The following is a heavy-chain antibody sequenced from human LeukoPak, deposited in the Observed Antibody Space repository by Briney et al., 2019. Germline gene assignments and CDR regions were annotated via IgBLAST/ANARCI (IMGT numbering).Heavy chain of an antibody. Sequence: GGSLRLSCAASGFTFSSYSMNWVRQAPGKGLEWVSYISSSSSNIYYADSVKGRFTISRDNAKNSLYLQMNSLRDEDTAVYYCASNMRYFDWQGAFDIWGQGTMVTVSS. CDR3: ASNMRYFDWQGAFDI. CDR1: GFTFSSYS. J-gene: IGHJ3*02. V-gene: IGHV3-48*02. D-gene: IGHD3-9*01. CDR2: ISSSSSNI.